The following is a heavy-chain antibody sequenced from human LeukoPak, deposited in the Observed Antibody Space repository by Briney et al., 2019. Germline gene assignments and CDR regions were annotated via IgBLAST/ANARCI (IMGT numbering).Heavy chain of an antibody. Sequence: GGSLRLSCAASGFTFSSYSMNWVRRAPGKGLEWVSSISSSSYIYYADSVKGRFTISRDNAKNSLYLQMNSLRAEDTAVYYRSRDSDSSSSPFDYWGQGTLVTVSS. J-gene: IGHJ4*02. CDR2: ISSSSYI. CDR3: SRDSDSSSSPFDY. CDR1: GFTFSSYS. D-gene: IGHD6-6*01. V-gene: IGHV3-21*01.